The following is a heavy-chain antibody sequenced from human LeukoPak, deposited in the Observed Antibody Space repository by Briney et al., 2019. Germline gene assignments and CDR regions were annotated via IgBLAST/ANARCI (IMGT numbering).Heavy chain of an antibody. CDR3: AKYITMIVVVITTPDY. CDR1: GFTFSTHA. D-gene: IGHD3-22*01. J-gene: IGHJ4*02. Sequence: GGSLRLSCGASGFTFSTHAMTWVRQAPGQGLKWVSSISGNGDSKYYADSVKGRFSISKDNSRNTVYLQMKNLRPEDTAVYYCAKYITMIVVVITTPDYWGQGTLVTVSS. CDR2: ISGNGDSK. V-gene: IGHV3-23*01.